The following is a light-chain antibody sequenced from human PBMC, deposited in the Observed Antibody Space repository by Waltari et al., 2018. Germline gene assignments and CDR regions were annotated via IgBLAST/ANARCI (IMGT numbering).Light chain of an antibody. V-gene: IGLV4-69*02. CDR3: QTGGHSTWV. Sequence: QLVLTQSPSASASLVASVKLTCTLSSGHSLNIVAWHQQQPEKGPRYLMKVNSDGSHSKGDEIPYRFSGSRSGAVRYLNISHVPSDDAAVYSSQTGGHSTWVFCRGTNLTVL. J-gene: IGLJ3*02. CDR1: SGHSLNI. CDR2: VNSDGSH.